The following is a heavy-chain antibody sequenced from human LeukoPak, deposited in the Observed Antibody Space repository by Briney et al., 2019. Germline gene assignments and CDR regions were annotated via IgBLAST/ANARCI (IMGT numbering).Heavy chain of an antibody. CDR3: AKPRSDSAFEI. D-gene: IGHD6-19*01. V-gene: IGHV3-30*18. Sequence: GGSLRLSCAASGFTFSSYGMHWVRQAPGKGLEWVAVISYDGSNKYYADSVKGRFTISRDNSKNTLYLQMHSLRDDDTAVYYCAKPRSDSAFEIWGQGTAVTVPS. CDR1: GFTFSSYG. CDR2: ISYDGSNK. J-gene: IGHJ3*02.